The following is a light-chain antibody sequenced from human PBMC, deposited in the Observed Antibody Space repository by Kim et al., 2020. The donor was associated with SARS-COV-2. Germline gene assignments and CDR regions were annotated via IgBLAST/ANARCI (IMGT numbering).Light chain of an antibody. J-gene: IGLJ3*02. CDR1: SGSIARNY. V-gene: IGLV6-57*01. Sequence: GKTVPMSCTRRSGSIARNYGQWYQQRPGSSPTTVIYEDNQRPSGVPDRFSGSIDSSSNSASLTISGLKTEDEADYYCQSYDSSSWVFGGGTQLTVL. CDR2: EDN. CDR3: QSYDSSSWV.